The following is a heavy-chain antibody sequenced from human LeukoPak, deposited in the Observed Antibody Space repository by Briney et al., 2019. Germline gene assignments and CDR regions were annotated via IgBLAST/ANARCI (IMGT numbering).Heavy chain of an antibody. CDR1: GFTFTSSA. D-gene: IGHD6-6*01. CDR3: ARDPVGRYSSSSDSDFDY. CDR2: IVVGSGNT. J-gene: IGHJ4*02. Sequence: GASVKVSCKASGFTFTSSAVQWVRQARGQRLEWIGWIVVGSGNTNYAQKFQERVTITRDMSTSTAYMELSSLRSEDTAVYYCARDPVGRYSSSSDSDFDYWGQGTLVTVSS. V-gene: IGHV1-58*01.